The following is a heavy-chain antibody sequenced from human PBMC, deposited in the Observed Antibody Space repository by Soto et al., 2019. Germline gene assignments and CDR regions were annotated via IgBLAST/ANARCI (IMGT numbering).Heavy chain of an antibody. CDR1: GGSISSYY. CDR3: ASSDWSGGSCSSGILEY. J-gene: IGHJ4*02. Sequence: QVQLQESGPGLVKPSETLSLTCTVSGGSISSYYWSLIRQPAGKGLEWIGRIYTSGSTNYNPSLRSRVIISVDTSQNQFSLKLSSVTAADTAVYYCASSDWSGGSCSSGILEYWGQGTLVTVSS. V-gene: IGHV4-4*07. D-gene: IGHD2-15*01. CDR2: IYTSGST.